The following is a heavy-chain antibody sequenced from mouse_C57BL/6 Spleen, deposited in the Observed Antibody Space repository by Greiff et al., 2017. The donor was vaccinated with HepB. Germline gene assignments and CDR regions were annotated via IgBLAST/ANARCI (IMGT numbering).Heavy chain of an antibody. CDR3: ARLGGYGNYVDY. D-gene: IGHD2-1*01. V-gene: IGHV5-17*01. J-gene: IGHJ2*01. CDR1: GFTFSDYG. Sequence: EVQLVESGGGLVKPGGSLKLSCAASGFTFSDYGMHWVRQAPEKGLEWVAYISSGSSTIYYADTVKGRFTIYRDNAKNTLFLQMTSLRSEDTAMYYCARLGGYGNYVDYWGQGTTLTVSS. CDR2: ISSGSSTI.